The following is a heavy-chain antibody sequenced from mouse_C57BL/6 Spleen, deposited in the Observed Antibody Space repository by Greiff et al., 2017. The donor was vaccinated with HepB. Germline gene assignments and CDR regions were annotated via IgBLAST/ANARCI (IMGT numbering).Heavy chain of an antibody. CDR2: IYPRSGNT. CDR3: ARSGMDGNYPFAY. CDR1: GYTFTSYG. D-gene: IGHD2-1*01. Sequence: QVQLKQSGAELARPGASVKLSCKASGYTFTSYGISWVKQRTGQGLEWIGEIYPRSGNTYYNEKFKGKATLTADKSSSTAYMELRSLTSEDSAVYFCARSGMDGNYPFAYWGQGTLVTVSA. V-gene: IGHV1-81*01. J-gene: IGHJ3*01.